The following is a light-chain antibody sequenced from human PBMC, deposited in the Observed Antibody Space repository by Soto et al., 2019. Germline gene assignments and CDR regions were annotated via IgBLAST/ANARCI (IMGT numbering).Light chain of an antibody. CDR3: QQYGSSPT. CDR2: GAS. V-gene: IGKV3-20*01. J-gene: IGKJ5*01. CDR1: QSVSSSY. Sequence: EIVLTQSPGTLSLSPGERATLSCRASQSVSSSYLSWYQQKPGQAPRLLIYGASSRATGIPDRFSGSGSGTDFTLTICRLEPEDFAVYYCQQYGSSPTFGQGARLEI.